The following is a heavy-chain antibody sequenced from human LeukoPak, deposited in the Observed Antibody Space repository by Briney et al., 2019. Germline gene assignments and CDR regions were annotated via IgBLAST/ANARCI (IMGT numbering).Heavy chain of an antibody. J-gene: IGHJ4*02. CDR2: IYYSGST. CDR1: GGSISSSSYY. Sequence: SETLSLTCTVSGGSISSSSYYWGWIRQPPGKGLEWIGSIYYSGSTYYNPSLKSRVTISVDTSKNQFSLKLSSVTAADTAVYYCARGYGDYYFDYWGQGTLVTVSS. D-gene: IGHD4-17*01. CDR3: ARGYGDYYFDY. V-gene: IGHV4-39*01.